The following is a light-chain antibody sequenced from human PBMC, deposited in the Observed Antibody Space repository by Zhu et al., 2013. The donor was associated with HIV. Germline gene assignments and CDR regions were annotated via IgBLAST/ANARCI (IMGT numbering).Light chain of an antibody. Sequence: DIQMTQSPSSLSASVGDRVTITCQASQDISNYLNWYQQKPGKAPKLLIYDASNLETGVPSRFSGSGSGTDFTFTISSLQPEDIATYYCQQYDDYPDFTFGPGTKVDFK. J-gene: IGKJ3*01. V-gene: IGKV1-33*01. CDR3: QQYDDYPDFT. CDR1: QDISNY. CDR2: DAS.